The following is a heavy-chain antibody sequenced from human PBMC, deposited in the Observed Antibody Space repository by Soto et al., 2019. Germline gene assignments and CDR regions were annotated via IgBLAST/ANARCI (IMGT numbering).Heavy chain of an antibody. V-gene: IGHV1-8*01. J-gene: IGHJ6*01. Sequence: QVQLVQSGAEVKKPGASVKVSCKASGYTFTSDDINWVRQATGQGLEWMGWMNRNSGNTGYAQKFQGRVTMTWNTSISTGYMELSSLRSEDMAVYYCARERRLVIDGMDVWGQGTTVTVSS. D-gene: IGHD2-21*01. CDR3: ARERRLVIDGMDV. CDR2: MNRNSGNT. CDR1: GYTFTSDD.